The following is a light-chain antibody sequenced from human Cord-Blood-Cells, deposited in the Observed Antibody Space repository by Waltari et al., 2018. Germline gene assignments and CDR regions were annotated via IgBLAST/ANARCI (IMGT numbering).Light chain of an antibody. Sequence: DIVMTQSPLSLPVTPGEPASISCRSSQSLLHSNGYNYLDWYLQKPGQSPQLLIYLGSNRASGVPDRFSGSGSGTDFTPKISRVEAEDVGVYYCMQALQTPLFGGGTKVEIK. CDR1: QSLLHSNGYNY. CDR2: LGS. J-gene: IGKJ4*01. CDR3: MQALQTPL. V-gene: IGKV2-28*01.